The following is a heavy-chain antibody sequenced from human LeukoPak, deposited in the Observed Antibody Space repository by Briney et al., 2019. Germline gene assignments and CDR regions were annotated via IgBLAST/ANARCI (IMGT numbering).Heavy chain of an antibody. CDR2: IIPIFGTA. V-gene: IGHV1-69*05. D-gene: IGHD2-2*02. Sequence: SVKVSCKASGGTFSSYAISWVRQAPGQGLEWMGGIIPIFGTANYAQKFQGRVTITTDESTSTAYMELSSLRSEDTAVYYCARACSSTSCYTWGLNYYYMDVWGKGTTVTVSS. CDR3: ARACSSTSCYTWGLNYYYMDV. CDR1: GGTFSSYA. J-gene: IGHJ6*03.